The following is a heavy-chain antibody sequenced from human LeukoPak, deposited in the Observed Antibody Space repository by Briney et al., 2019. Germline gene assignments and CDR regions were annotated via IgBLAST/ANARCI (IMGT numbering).Heavy chain of an antibody. V-gene: IGHV3-48*03. D-gene: IGHD6-6*01. CDR1: GFTFSSYE. CDR3: ARGEYSSSSPFDY. J-gene: IGHJ4*02. CDR2: ISSSGSTI. Sequence: PGGSLRLSCAASGFTFSSYEMNWVRQAPGKGLEWVSYISSSGSTIYYADSVKGRFTISRDNAKNSLYLQMNSLRAEDTAVYYCARGEYSSSSPFDYWGQGTLVTVSS.